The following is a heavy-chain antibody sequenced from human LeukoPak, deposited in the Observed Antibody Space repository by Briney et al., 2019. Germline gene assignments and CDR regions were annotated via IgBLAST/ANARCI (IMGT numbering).Heavy chain of an antibody. D-gene: IGHD5-18*01. CDR2: IYTSGST. CDR1: GGSISSGSYY. Sequence: SQTLSLTCTVSGGSISSGSYYWSWIRQPAGKGLEWIGRIYTSGSTNYNPSLKSRVTISVDTSKNQFSLKLSSVTAADTAVYYCARDVDTHWFDPWGQGTLVTVSS. J-gene: IGHJ5*02. V-gene: IGHV4-61*02. CDR3: ARDVDTHWFDP.